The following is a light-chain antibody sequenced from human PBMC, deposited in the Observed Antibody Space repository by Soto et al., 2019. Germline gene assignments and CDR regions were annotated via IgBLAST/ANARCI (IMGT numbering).Light chain of an antibody. J-gene: IGKJ5*01. CDR3: QQSYGTPIT. CDR1: QSISRY. V-gene: IGKV1-39*01. CDR2: VAS. Sequence: DIQMTQSPSPLSASVADRVTITCRASQSISRYLNWYQQKPGKAPNLLIYVASSLQSEVPSRFSGSGSGTDFTLTITSLQPEDFATYYCQQSYGTPITFGQGTRLEIK.